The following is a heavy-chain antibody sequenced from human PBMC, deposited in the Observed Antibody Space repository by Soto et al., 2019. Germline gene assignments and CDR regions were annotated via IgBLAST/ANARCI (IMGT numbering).Heavy chain of an antibody. CDR1: GGSFSGYY. CDR2: INHSGST. V-gene: IGHV4-34*01. J-gene: IGHJ4*02. Sequence: SETLSLTCAVYGGSFSGYYWGWIRQPPGKGLEWIGEINHSGSTNYNPSLKSRVTISVDTSKNHFSLKLSSVTAADTAVYYCAKDRSGQLDYWGQGTLVTVSS. CDR3: AKDRSGQLDY. D-gene: IGHD3-10*01.